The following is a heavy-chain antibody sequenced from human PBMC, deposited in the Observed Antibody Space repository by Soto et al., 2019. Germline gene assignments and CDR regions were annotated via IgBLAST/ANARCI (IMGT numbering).Heavy chain of an antibody. CDR1: GFTFGDYA. V-gene: IGHV3-49*03. D-gene: IGHD3-10*01. CDR3: TSQTGDYYGSGSLDYYYGMDV. Sequence: GGSLRLSCTASGFTFGDYAMSWFCQAPGKGLEWVGFIRSKAYGGTTEYAASVKGRFTISRDDSKSIAYLQMNSLKTEDTAVYYCTSQTGDYYGSGSLDYYYGMDVWGQGTTVTVSS. J-gene: IGHJ6*02. CDR2: IRSKAYGGTT.